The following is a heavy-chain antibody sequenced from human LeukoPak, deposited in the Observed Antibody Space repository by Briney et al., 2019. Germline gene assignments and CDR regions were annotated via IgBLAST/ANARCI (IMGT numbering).Heavy chain of an antibody. CDR2: IIPIFGTA. Sequence: SVKVSCKASGGTFSSYAISWVRQAPGQGLEWMGGIIPIFGTANYAQKFQGGVTITTDESTSTAYMELSSLRSEDTAVYYCARDDDSSDGWFDPWGQGTLVTVSS. J-gene: IGHJ5*02. D-gene: IGHD3-22*01. CDR3: ARDDDSSDGWFDP. CDR1: GGTFSSYA. V-gene: IGHV1-69*05.